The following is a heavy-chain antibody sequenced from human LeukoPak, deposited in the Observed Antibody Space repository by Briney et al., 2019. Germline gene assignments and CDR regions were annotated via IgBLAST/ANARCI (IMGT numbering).Heavy chain of an antibody. D-gene: IGHD3-3*01. CDR1: GFTFSSYW. J-gene: IGHJ4*02. Sequence: SGGSLRLSCAASGFTFSSYWMSWVRQAPGKGLEWVANVKQDGSGKYYVDSVKGRFTISRDNAKNSLYLQMNSLRAEDTAVYYCARAGYDFWSGYWDLDYWGQGTLVTVSS. V-gene: IGHV3-7*01. CDR2: VKQDGSGK. CDR3: ARAGYDFWSGYWDLDY.